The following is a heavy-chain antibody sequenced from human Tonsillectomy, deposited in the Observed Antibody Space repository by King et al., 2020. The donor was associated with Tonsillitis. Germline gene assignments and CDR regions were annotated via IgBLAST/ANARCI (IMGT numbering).Heavy chain of an antibody. V-gene: IGHV3-30-3*01. CDR3: ARKWEPSGMDV. CDR1: GFPFGSYV. Sequence: VQLVESGGGVVQPGRSLRLSCAASGFPFGSYVMHWVRQAPGKGLEWVSFISYEGSNKYYADSVKGRFTISRDNSKNTLYLQMNSLRAEDTAVYYCARKWEPSGMDVWGQGTAVTVSS. J-gene: IGHJ6*02. D-gene: IGHD1-26*01. CDR2: ISYEGSNK.